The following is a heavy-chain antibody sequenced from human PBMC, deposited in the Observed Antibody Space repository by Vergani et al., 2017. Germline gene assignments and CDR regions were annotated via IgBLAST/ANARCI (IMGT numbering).Heavy chain of an antibody. CDR1: GGSISSGDYY. V-gene: IGHV4-39*07. Sequence: QLQLQESGPGLVKPSETLSLTCTVSGGSISSGDYYWSWIRQPPGKGLEWIGEINHSGSTNYNPSLKSRVTISVDTSKNQFSLKLSSVTAADTAVYYCARAPFWLGGMDVWGQGTTVTVSS. D-gene: IGHD3-3*01. CDR2: INHSGST. J-gene: IGHJ6*02. CDR3: ARAPFWLGGMDV.